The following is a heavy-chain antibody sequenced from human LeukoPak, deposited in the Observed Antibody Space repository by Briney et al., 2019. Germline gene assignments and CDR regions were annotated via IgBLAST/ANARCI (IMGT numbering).Heavy chain of an antibody. J-gene: IGHJ5*02. CDR1: GYSFTSYW. CDR3: ATTYYDILTGYGWFDP. D-gene: IGHD3-9*01. V-gene: IGHV1-8*02. CDR2: MNPNSGNT. Sequence: GESLKISCKGSGYSFTSYWIGWVRQATGQGLEWMGWMNPNSGNTGYAQKFQGRVTMTRNTSISTAYMELSSLRSEDTAVYYCATTYYDILTGYGWFDPWGQGTLVTVSS.